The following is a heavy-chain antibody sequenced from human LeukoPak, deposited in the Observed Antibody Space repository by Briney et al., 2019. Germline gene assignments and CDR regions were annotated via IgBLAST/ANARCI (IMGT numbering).Heavy chain of an antibody. CDR1: GGTFNRCA. V-gene: IGHV1-69*01. Sequence: SVKVSCKASGGTFNRCAISWVRHAPGQGLEWMGGIIPIFDTANYAQKFQGRVTITADESTSTAYMELSSLRSEDTAVYYCARRDCGGDCSSSYYYYYGMDVWGQGTTVTVSS. CDR3: ARRDCGGDCSSSYYYYYGMDV. CDR2: IIPIFDTA. D-gene: IGHD2-21*02. J-gene: IGHJ6*02.